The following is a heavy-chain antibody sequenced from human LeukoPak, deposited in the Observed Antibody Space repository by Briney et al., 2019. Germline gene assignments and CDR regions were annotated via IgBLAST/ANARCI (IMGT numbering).Heavy chain of an antibody. CDR3: VRDHASSYDY. D-gene: IGHD1-26*01. J-gene: IGHJ4*02. CDR2: IGPKNGDT. V-gene: IGHV1-2*02. Sequence: ASVKVSCKASGYTFTDYYIHCVRQAPGQGLEWMGWIGPKNGDTHYAQKFQGRFTMTRDTSITTAFIELSRLTSDDTAVYYCVRDHASSYDYWGQGTLVTVSS. CDR1: GYTFTDYY.